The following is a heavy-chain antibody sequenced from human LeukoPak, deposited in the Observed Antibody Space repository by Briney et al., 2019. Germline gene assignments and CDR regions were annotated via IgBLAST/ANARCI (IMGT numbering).Heavy chain of an antibody. D-gene: IGHD3-22*01. CDR3: ARVGSASFYYVTTGHSDFDS. CDR2: IYRSGST. J-gene: IGHJ4*02. Sequence: SETLSLTCAVSGYPISSGYYWGWIRQPPGKRLEWIGSIYRSGSTSYNPSLESRVTLSVDISKNQFFLRLNSVTAADTAMYYCARVGSASFYYVTTGHSDFDSWGQGTLVAVSS. CDR1: GYPISSGYY. V-gene: IGHV4-38-2*01.